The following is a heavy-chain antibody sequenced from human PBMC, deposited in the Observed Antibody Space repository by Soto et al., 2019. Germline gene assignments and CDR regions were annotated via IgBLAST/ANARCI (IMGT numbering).Heavy chain of an antibody. V-gene: IGHV4-59*01. CDR2: IYYSGST. CDR1: GGSISSYY. D-gene: IGHD2-21*01. J-gene: IGHJ5*02. CDR3: ARDMGWTYCGAGDCWFDP. Sequence: QVQLQESGPGLVKPSETLSLTCTVSGGSISSYYWSWIRQPPGNGLEWIGYIYYSGSTNYNPSLKSRVTISVDTSQNQFSLKLSSVTAADTAVYYCARDMGWTYCGAGDCWFDPWGQGTLVTVSS.